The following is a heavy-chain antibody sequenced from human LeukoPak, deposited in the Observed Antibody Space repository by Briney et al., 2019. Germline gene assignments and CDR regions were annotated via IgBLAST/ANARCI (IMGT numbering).Heavy chain of an antibody. Sequence: PGGSLRLSCEASGFTFDDYAMHWVRQPPGKGLEWVSRISWDGDSTIYADSVKGRFTIFRDNSKSTLYLQMNSLRAEDTAVYYCARDIKYNWNYVDYWGQGTLVTVSS. CDR3: ARDIKYNWNYVDY. CDR1: GFTFDDYA. V-gene: IGHV3-43D*04. D-gene: IGHD1-20*01. J-gene: IGHJ4*02. CDR2: ISWDGDST.